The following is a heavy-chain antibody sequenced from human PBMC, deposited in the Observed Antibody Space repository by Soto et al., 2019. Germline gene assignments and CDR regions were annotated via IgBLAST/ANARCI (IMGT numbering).Heavy chain of an antibody. D-gene: IGHD6-6*01. CDR2: IYYSGST. Sequence: PSETLSLTCTVSGGSISSYYWSWIRQPPGKGLEWIGYIYYSGSTNYNPSLKSRVTISVDTSKNQFSLKLSSVTAADTAVYYCAREGRAARPNYYGMDVWGQGTTVTVSS. CDR3: AREGRAARPNYYGMDV. CDR1: GGSISSYY. V-gene: IGHV4-59*01. J-gene: IGHJ6*02.